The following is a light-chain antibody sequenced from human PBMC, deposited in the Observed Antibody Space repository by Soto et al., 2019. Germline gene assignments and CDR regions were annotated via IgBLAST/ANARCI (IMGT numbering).Light chain of an antibody. CDR1: SSDVGGYNY. V-gene: IGLV2-14*01. J-gene: IGLJ2*01. CDR3: SSYTSSSTLVV. CDR2: DVS. Sequence: QSVLTQPASVSGSPGQSITISCTGTSSDVGGYNYVSWYQQHPGKAPKLMIYDVSNRPSGVSNRFSGSKSGNTASLTISGLQAEYEAEYYCSSYTSSSTLVVFGGGTKVTV.